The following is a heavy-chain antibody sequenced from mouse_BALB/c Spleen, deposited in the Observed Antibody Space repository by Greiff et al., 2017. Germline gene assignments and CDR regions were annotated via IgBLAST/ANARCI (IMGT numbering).Heavy chain of an antibody. CDR3: TRSGRRGAMDY. CDR1: GYTFTSYW. J-gene: IGHJ4*01. Sequence: LKQPGSELVRPGASVKLSCKASGYTFTSYWMHWVKQRPGQGLEWIGNIYPGSGSTNYDEKFKSKATLTVDTSSSTAYMQLSSLTSEDSAVYYCTRSGRRGAMDYWGQGTSVTVSS. CDR2: IYPGSGST. V-gene: IGHV1S22*01. D-gene: IGHD3-1*01.